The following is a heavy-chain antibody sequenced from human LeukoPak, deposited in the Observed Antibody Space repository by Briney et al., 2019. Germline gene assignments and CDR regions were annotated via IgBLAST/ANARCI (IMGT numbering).Heavy chain of an antibody. J-gene: IGHJ4*02. CDR3: ARVLRYSSSSDVFVPFDY. CDR1: GYTFTSYY. V-gene: IGHV1-46*01. CDR2: INPSGGST. Sequence: GASVKVSCKASGYTFTSYYMHWVRQAPGQGLEWMGIINPSGGSTSYAQKFQGRVTMTRDMSTSTVYMELSSLRSEDTAVYYCARVLRYSSSSDVFVPFDYWGQGTLVTVSS. D-gene: IGHD6-6*01.